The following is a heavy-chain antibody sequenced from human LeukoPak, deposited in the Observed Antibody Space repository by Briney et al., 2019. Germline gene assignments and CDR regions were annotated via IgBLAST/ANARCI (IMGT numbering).Heavy chain of an antibody. CDR3: ARAGTMVRGALDV. D-gene: IGHD3-10*01. J-gene: IGHJ6*04. V-gene: IGHV3-9*01. CDR2: ISWNSGSI. Sequence: SLRLSCAASGFTFDDYAMHWVRQAPGKGLEWVSGISWNSGSIGYADSVKGRFTISRDNAKNSLYLQMYSLRAEDTAVYYCARAGTMVRGALDVWGKGTTVTVSS. CDR1: GFTFDDYA.